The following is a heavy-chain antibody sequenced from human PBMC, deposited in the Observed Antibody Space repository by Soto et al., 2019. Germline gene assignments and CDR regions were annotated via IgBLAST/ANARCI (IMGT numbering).Heavy chain of an antibody. J-gene: IGHJ6*02. V-gene: IGHV1-18*01. CDR1: GYTFTNYG. Sequence: QVQLVQSGPEVKNPGASLKVSCKASGYTFTNYGITWVRQAPGQGLEWMGWITASNGNANYAREIQGRLTLTRDTSTNTAPMELRSLRSDDTAVYYCARGASCSSTSCYDNFHYGLAVWGQGTTVIVSS. D-gene: IGHD2-2*01. CDR2: ITASNGNA. CDR3: ARGASCSSTSCYDNFHYGLAV.